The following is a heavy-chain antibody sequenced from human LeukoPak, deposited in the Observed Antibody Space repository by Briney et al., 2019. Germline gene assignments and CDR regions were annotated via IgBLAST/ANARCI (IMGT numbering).Heavy chain of an antibody. D-gene: IGHD4-23*01. Sequence: SETLSLTCTVSGYSISSGYYWGWIRQPPGKGLEWIGSIYHSGSTYYNPSLKSRVTISVDTSKNQFSLKLSSVTAADTAVYYCARVLTVVTPRGHYMDVWGKGTTVTVSS. V-gene: IGHV4-38-2*02. CDR1: GYSISSGYY. J-gene: IGHJ6*03. CDR2: IYHSGST. CDR3: ARVLTVVTPRGHYMDV.